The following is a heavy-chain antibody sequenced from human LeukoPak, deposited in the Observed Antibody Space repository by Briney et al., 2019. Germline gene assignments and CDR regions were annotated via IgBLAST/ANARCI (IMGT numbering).Heavy chain of an antibody. CDR1: GLTFSTYA. CDR2: ISGSGGST. CDR3: ARFRWGDYYYYGVDV. D-gene: IGHD3-16*01. V-gene: IGHV3-23*01. J-gene: IGHJ6*02. Sequence: GGSLRLSCAASGLTFSTYAMSWVRQAPGKGLEWVSGISGSGGSTYYADSVKGRFTISRDTSNNVVYLQLNSLRAEDTAIYYCARFRWGDYYYYGVDVWGQGTTVTVSS.